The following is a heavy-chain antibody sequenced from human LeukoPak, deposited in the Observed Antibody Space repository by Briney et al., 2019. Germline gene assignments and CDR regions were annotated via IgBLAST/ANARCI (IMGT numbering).Heavy chain of an antibody. J-gene: IGHJ6*03. Sequence: GGSLRLSCAASRFSLSNYWMTWVRQAPGKGLEWVATIKADGSEKYYVGSVKGRFTVSRDNAKNSLFLEMNSLRAEETSVYYCARVGLRGISYHMDVWGNGTTVTVSS. V-gene: IGHV3-7*01. CDR1: RFSLSNYW. CDR3: ARVGLRGISYHMDV. CDR2: IKADGSEK. D-gene: IGHD5-12*01.